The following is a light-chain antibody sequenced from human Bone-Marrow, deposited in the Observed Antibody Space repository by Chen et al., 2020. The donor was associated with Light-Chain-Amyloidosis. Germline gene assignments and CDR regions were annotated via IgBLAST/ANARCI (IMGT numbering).Light chain of an antibody. J-gene: IGLJ2*01. CDR2: EVT. CDR3: SSHRSTTAPHVV. CDR1: SSDVGGYKY. Sequence: QSALTQPASVSGSPGQSITIYCTGTSSDVGGYKYVSWYQQYPGKAPKLMIYEVTNRPSGVPDRFSGSKSGNTASLTISGLQAEDEADYYCSSHRSTTAPHVVFGGGTKLTVL. V-gene: IGLV2-14*01.